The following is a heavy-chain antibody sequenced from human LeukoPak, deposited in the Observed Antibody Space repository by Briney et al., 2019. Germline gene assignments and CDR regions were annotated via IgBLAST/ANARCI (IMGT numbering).Heavy chain of an antibody. D-gene: IGHD1-26*01. V-gene: IGHV1-69*13. CDR3: ARVGGSYRDNWFDP. J-gene: IGHJ5*02. Sequence: ASVKVSCKASGYTFTSYGISWVRQAPGQGLEWMGGIIPIFGTANYAQKFQGRVTITADESTSTAYMELSSLRSEDTAVYYCARVGGSYRDNWFDPWGQGTLVTVSS. CDR1: GYTFTSYG. CDR2: IIPIFGTA.